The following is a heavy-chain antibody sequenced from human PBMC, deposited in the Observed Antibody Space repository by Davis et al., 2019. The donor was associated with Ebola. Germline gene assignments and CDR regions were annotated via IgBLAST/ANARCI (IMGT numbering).Heavy chain of an antibody. CDR2: ISSSSSYT. Sequence: GESLKISCAASGFTFSDYYMSWIRQAPGKGLEWVSYISSSSSYTNYADSVKGRFTISRDNAKNSLYLQMNSLRAEDTAVYYCARSYNWNPYYYYGMDVWGQGTTVTVSS. CDR3: ARSYNWNPYYYYGMDV. V-gene: IGHV3-11*06. CDR1: GFTFSDYY. D-gene: IGHD1-20*01. J-gene: IGHJ6*02.